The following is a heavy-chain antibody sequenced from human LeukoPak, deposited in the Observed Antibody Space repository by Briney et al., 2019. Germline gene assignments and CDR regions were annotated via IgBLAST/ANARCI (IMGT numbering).Heavy chain of an antibody. V-gene: IGHV3-21*01. Sequence: GSLRLSCAASGFTFSSYSMNWVRQAPGKGLEWVSFISSSSSYIYYADSVKGRFTISRDNAKNSLYPQMNSLRAEDTAVYYCARDRSRVPGDYWGQGTLVTVSS. CDR2: ISSSSSYI. CDR3: ARDRSRVPGDY. D-gene: IGHD2-2*01. CDR1: GFTFSSYS. J-gene: IGHJ4*02.